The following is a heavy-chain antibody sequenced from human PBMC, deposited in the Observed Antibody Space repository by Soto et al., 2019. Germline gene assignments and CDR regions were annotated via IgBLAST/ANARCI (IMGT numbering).Heavy chain of an antibody. J-gene: IGHJ6*02. Sequence: GGSLRLSCAASGFTFSSYGMHWVRQAPGKGLEWVAVIWYDGSNKYYADSVKGRFTISRDNSKNLLYLQMNSLRAEDTAVFYCARDNNAVESSQTLGMDVWGQGTTVTVSS. D-gene: IGHD6-6*01. CDR2: IWYDGSNK. CDR3: ARDNNAVESSQTLGMDV. CDR1: GFTFSSYG. V-gene: IGHV3-33*01.